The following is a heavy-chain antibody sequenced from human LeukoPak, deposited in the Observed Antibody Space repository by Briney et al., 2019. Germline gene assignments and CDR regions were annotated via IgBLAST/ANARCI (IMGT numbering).Heavy chain of an antibody. CDR2: IKQDGSEI. Sequence: GGSLRLSCAASGFTFSSYWMSWVRQAPGKGLEWVANIKQDGSEIYYVDSVKGRFTISRDNAEKSLYLQMNSLRVEDTAVYYCARGGYCRTTSCYSYYYGMDVWGQGTTVTVSS. J-gene: IGHJ6*02. CDR3: ARGGYCRTTSCYSYYYGMDV. CDR1: GFTFSSYW. V-gene: IGHV3-7*01. D-gene: IGHD2-2*01.